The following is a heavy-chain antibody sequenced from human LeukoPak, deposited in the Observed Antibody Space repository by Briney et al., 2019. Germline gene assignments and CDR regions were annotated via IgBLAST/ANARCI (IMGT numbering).Heavy chain of an antibody. J-gene: IGHJ6*02. V-gene: IGHV7-4-1*02. CDR3: A. CDR1: GYTFTNYP. CDR2: IDTNTGNP. Sequence: ASVKVSCKASGYTFTNYPMNWVRQAPGQGLEYMGNIDTNTGNPSYPQGFTGRFVISLDTSVTTAYLQINNLKAVDTAVYLDAWGQGTTVTVSS.